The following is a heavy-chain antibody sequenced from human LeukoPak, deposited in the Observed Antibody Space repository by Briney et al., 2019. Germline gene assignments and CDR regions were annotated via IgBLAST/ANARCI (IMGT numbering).Heavy chain of an antibody. J-gene: IGHJ4*02. V-gene: IGHV4-59*08. D-gene: IGHD6-13*01. CDR2: IYYSGST. Sequence: SETLSLTCVSGGSISSYYWSWIRQPPGKGLEWIGYIYYSGSTNYNPSLKSRVTISVDTSKNQFSLKLSSVTAADTAVYYCARIAAAGTRFDYWGQGTLVTVSS. CDR1: GGSISSYY. CDR3: ARIAAAGTRFDY.